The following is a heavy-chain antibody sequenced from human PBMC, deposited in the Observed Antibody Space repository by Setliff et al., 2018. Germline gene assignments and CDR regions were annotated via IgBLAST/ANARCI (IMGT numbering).Heavy chain of an antibody. CDR1: GFTFSNYA. J-gene: IGHJ4*02. Sequence: PGGSLRLSCAASGFTFSNYAMHWVRQTPGKGLEWIGSTYDSGSTYYNPSLNSRVTISEDTSKNQFSLKLTSVTAADAAVYYCARAAVTSGARADYFDNWGRGTLVTVSS. D-gene: IGHD4-17*01. V-gene: IGHV4-39*07. CDR3: ARAAVTSGARADYFDN. CDR2: TYDSGST.